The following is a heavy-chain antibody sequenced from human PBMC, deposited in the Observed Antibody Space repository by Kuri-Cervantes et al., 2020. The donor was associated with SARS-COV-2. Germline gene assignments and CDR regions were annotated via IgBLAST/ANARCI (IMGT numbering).Heavy chain of an antibody. CDR2: ISAYNGNT. CDR3: TRDGGGSYFWFDP. D-gene: IGHD1-26*01. CDR1: GYTFTSYG. J-gene: IGHJ5*02. V-gene: IGHV1-18*01. Sequence: SVTVSCKASGYTFTSYGIRWVRQAPGQGLEWMGWISAYNGNTNYAQKLQGRVTMTTDTSTSTAYMELRSVRSDDTAVYYCTRDGGGSYFWFDPWGQGTLVTVSS.